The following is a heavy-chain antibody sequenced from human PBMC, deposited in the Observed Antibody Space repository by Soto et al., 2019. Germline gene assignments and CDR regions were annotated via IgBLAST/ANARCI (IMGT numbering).Heavy chain of an antibody. CDR1: GYTFTSYG. J-gene: IGHJ6*02. V-gene: IGHV1-18*01. D-gene: IGHD3-9*01. CDR3: ARDPFLRYFDWFRAPSYGMDV. CDR2: ISAYNGNT. Sequence: ASVKVCCKASGYTFTSYGISWVRQAPGQGLEWMGWISAYNGNTNYAQKLQGRVTMTTDTSTSTAYMELRSLRSDDTAVYYCARDPFLRYFDWFRAPSYGMDVWGQGTTVTVSS.